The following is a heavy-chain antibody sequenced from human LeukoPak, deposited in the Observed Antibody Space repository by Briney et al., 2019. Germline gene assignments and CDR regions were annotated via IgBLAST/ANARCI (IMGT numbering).Heavy chain of an antibody. Sequence: PSETLSLTCTVSGGSISSSSYYWGWIRQPPGKGLEWIGSIYYSGSTYYNPSLKSRVTISVDTSKNQFSLKLSSVTAADTAVYYCARRSDILTDYWGQGTLVTVSS. CDR2: IYYSGST. J-gene: IGHJ4*02. V-gene: IGHV4-39*01. CDR3: ARRSDILTDY. CDR1: GGSISSSSYY. D-gene: IGHD3-9*01.